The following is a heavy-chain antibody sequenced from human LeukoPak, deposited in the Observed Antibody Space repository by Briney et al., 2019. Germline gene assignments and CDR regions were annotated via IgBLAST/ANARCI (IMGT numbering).Heavy chain of an antibody. Sequence: GASVKVSCKASGYTLTAYNLHWVRQAHGQGLEWMGWIHPSTGNPTYGQGFTGRFVFSLDTSVRTTYLQISSLKAEDTAVYFCARAFESLGGLSLPDYWGQGTLVTVSS. CDR2: IHPSTGNP. V-gene: IGHV7-4-1*02. J-gene: IGHJ4*02. D-gene: IGHD3-16*02. CDR3: ARAFESLGGLSLPDY. CDR1: GYTLTAYN.